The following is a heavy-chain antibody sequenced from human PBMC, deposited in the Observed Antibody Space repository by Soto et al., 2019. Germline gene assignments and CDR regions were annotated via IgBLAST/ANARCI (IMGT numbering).Heavy chain of an antibody. CDR3: AHRARWTNDYRERSGFDRPRHRDCFDM. D-gene: IGHD2-21*01. V-gene: IGHV2-5*01. CDR1: GFSLRTSGEG. J-gene: IGHJ3*02. Sequence: QITLKESGPTLVRPTQTLTLTCTFSGFSLRTSGEGVGWILHPPGKALEWLAAIWWKDDQRYSPSLKNRLTITDDSPNSRVVITMNNMDPVDTGTYFCAHRARWTNDYRERSGFDRPRHRDCFDMWGQGTMVT. CDR2: IWWKDDQ.